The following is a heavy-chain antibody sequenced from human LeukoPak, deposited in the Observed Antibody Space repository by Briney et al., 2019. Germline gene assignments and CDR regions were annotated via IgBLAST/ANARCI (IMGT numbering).Heavy chain of an antibody. Sequence: GGSLRLSCAASGFTVSGNYMSWVRQAPGKGLEWVSIIYSGGSTYYADSVKGRFTISRDNSKNTLYLQLNSLRAEDTAVYYCAVVAAYDDAFDIWGQGTMVTVSS. CDR2: IYSGGST. CDR1: GFTVSGNY. V-gene: IGHV3-53*01. CDR3: AVVAAYDDAFDI. D-gene: IGHD2-15*01. J-gene: IGHJ3*02.